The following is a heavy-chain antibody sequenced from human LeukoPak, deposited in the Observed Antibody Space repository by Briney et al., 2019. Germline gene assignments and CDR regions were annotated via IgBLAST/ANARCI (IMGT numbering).Heavy chain of an antibody. D-gene: IGHD4-17*01. CDR1: GFTFSSYA. CDR3: AAHYGDYAAFDY. V-gene: IGHV3-23*01. Sequence: GGSLRLSCAASGFTFSSYAMSWVRQSPGEGLQWVSTISASGGSIYYTDSVEGRFTISRDNSKNTLYMQMYALRAEDTAVYYCAAHYGDYAAFDYWGQGTQVTASS. CDR2: ISASGGSI. J-gene: IGHJ4*02.